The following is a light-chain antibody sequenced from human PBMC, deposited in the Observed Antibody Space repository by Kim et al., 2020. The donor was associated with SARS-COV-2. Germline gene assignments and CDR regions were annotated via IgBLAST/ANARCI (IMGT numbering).Light chain of an antibody. J-gene: IGLJ3*02. CDR2: GKN. Sequence: SSELTQDPAVSVALGQTVRITCQGDSLRSYYASWYQQKPGQAPVLVIYGKNNRPSGIPDRFSVSSSGNTASLTITGAQAEDEADYYCNSRDSSGKPTRVFGGGTQLTVL. V-gene: IGLV3-19*01. CDR1: SLRSYY. CDR3: NSRDSSGKPTRV.